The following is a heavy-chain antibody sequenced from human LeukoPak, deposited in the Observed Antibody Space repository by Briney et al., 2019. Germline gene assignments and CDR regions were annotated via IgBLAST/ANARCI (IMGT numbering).Heavy chain of an antibody. V-gene: IGHV3-23*01. CDR3: AKGGYCDDDCSGGVFDY. CDR1: GFTFSSYA. J-gene: IGHJ4*02. CDR2: ISGRGTTP. Sequence: GGSLRLSCAASGFTFSSYAMSWVRQAPGMGLEWVSAISGRGTTPYYADSVKGRFTISRDNPKNTLYLQMNSLRADDTAIYYCAKGGYCDDDCSGGVFDYRGQGTLVTVSS. D-gene: IGHD2-21*02.